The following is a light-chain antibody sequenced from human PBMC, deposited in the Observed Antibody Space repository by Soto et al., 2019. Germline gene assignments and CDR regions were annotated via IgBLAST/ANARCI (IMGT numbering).Light chain of an antibody. Sequence: DIQMTQSPSSLSASVGDRVTISCRASQSVINYLNWYQQKPGKAPKLLIYAASSLQSGVPSRFSSSGSGTDFTLTISSLQPEDFATYFCQQTYSTPYTFGQGTKLEIK. CDR3: QQTYSTPYT. V-gene: IGKV1-39*01. CDR1: QSVINY. CDR2: AAS. J-gene: IGKJ2*01.